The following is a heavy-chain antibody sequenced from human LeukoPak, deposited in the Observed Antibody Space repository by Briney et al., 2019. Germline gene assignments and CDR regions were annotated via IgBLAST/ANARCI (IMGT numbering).Heavy chain of an antibody. CDR1: GGTLSRYG. Sequence: SVKVSCKASGGTLSRYGINWVRQAPGQGLEWMGRIIPTFGSTNYAQNFQGRVTITTDESTTTAYMEVASLTSEDTAVYYCAGETLAPSGVKYFHHWGQGTLVTVSS. V-gene: IGHV1-69*05. J-gene: IGHJ1*01. CDR2: IIPTFGST. CDR3: AGETLAPSGVKYFHH. D-gene: IGHD3-16*02.